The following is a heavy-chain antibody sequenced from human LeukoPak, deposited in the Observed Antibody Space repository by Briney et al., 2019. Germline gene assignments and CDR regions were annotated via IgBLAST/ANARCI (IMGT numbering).Heavy chain of an antibody. Sequence: SGPTLVNPTQTLTLTCTFSGFSLSTSGVGVGWIRQPPGKGLEWIGEINHSGSTNYNPSLKSRVTISVDKSKNQFSLKLSSVTAADTAVYYCAVSEYDSSGYYGMDVWGQGTTVTVSS. CDR3: AVSEYDSSGYYGMDV. J-gene: IGHJ6*02. D-gene: IGHD3-22*01. V-gene: IGHV4-4*02. CDR2: INHSGST. CDR1: GFSLSTSGVG.